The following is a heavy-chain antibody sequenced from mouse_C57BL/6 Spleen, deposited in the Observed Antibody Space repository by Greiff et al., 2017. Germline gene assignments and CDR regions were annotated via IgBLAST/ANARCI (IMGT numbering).Heavy chain of an antibody. Sequence: EVKLLESGPELVKPGASVKISCKASGYSFTGYYMNWVKQSPEKSLEWIGEINPSTGGTTSNQKFKAKATLTVDKSSSPAYMQLKGLTSEDSAVYYCAREGREGYYFDYWGQGTTLTVSS. D-gene: IGHD3-3*01. CDR2: INPSTGGT. J-gene: IGHJ2*01. CDR3: AREGREGYYFDY. V-gene: IGHV1-42*01. CDR1: GYSFTGYY.